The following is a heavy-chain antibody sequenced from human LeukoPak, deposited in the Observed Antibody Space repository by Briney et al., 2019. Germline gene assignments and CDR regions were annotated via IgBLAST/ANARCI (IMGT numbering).Heavy chain of an antibody. V-gene: IGHV3-15*01. CDR2: IKSKTDGGTA. CDR3: TTDRRYDSSVKTHD. Sequence: GGSLRLSCVGSGFTFGNYAMNWVRQAPGKGLEWAGRIKSKTDGGTADYAAPVKGRFTISRDDSKNTLFLQMNSLKTEDTAVYYCTTDRRYDSSVKTHDWGQGTLVTVSS. CDR1: GFTFGNYA. J-gene: IGHJ4*02. D-gene: IGHD3-22*01.